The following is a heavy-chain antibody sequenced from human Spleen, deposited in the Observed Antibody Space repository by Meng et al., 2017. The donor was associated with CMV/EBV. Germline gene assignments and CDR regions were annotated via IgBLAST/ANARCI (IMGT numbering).Heavy chain of an antibody. CDR2: IWYDGSNK. Sequence: GESLKISCAASGFTFSSFGMYWVRQAPGKGLEWVAGIWYDGSNKYYEDSAKGRFTISRDNSRGTLQLQMNSLRVEDTAVYYCVKGDGLVAHGGDFWGQGTTVTVSS. J-gene: IGHJ6*02. CDR1: GFTFSSFG. CDR3: VKGDGLVAHGGDF. V-gene: IGHV3-33*06. D-gene: IGHD2-8*02.